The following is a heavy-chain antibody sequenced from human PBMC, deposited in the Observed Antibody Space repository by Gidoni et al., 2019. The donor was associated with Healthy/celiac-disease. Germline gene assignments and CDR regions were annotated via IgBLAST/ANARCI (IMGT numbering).Heavy chain of an antibody. Sequence: QVQLQESGPGLVKPSETLSLTCAVSGYSISSGYYRGWIRQPPGKGLEWIGSIYHSGSTYYNPSLKSRVTISVDTSKNQFSLKLSSVTAADTAVYYCARAGMDIDYWGQGTLVTVSS. CDR2: IYHSGST. J-gene: IGHJ4*02. D-gene: IGHD5-12*01. V-gene: IGHV4-38-2*01. CDR1: GYSISSGYY. CDR3: ARAGMDIDY.